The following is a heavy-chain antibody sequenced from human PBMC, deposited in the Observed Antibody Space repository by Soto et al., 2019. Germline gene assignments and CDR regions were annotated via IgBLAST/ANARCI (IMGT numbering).Heavy chain of an antibody. CDR3: ASTMVRGVRYYYYYGMDV. CDR1: GGSISSGGYS. V-gene: IGHV4-34*01. CDR2: INHSGST. D-gene: IGHD3-10*01. Sequence: SETLSLTCAVSGGSISSGGYSWSWIRQPPGKGLEWIGEINHSGSTNYNPSLKSRVTISVDTSKNQFSLKLSSVTAADTAVYYCASTMVRGVRYYYYYGMDVWGQGTTVTVSS. J-gene: IGHJ6*02.